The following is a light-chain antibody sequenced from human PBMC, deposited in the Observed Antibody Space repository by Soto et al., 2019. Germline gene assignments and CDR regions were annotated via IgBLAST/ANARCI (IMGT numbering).Light chain of an antibody. CDR2: DVS. CDR3: SSYTSSSPHV. Sequence: QSALTQPASVSGSPGQSITISCTGTSSDVGGYNYVSWHQQHPGKVPKLMIYDVSSRPSGVSNRFSGSKSGNTASLTISGLQAEDEADYYCSSYTSSSPHVLGSGTKVTVL. V-gene: IGLV2-14*01. CDR1: SSDVGGYNY. J-gene: IGLJ1*01.